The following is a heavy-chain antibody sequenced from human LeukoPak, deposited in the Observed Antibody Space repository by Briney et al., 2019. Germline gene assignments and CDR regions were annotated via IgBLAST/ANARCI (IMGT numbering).Heavy chain of an antibody. CDR2: ITNKANTYT. V-gene: IGHV3-72*01. CDR3: ARGKYYYGSGSYIDAFDI. CDR1: GFTFSDHY. J-gene: IGHJ3*02. Sequence: GGSLRLSCAASGFTFSDHYMDWLRQAPGKGLEWVGRITNKANTYTEYAASVKGRFTTSGDDSKNTLYLQMNSLKTEDTAVYYCARGKYYYGSGSYIDAFDIWGQGTMVTVSS. D-gene: IGHD3-10*01.